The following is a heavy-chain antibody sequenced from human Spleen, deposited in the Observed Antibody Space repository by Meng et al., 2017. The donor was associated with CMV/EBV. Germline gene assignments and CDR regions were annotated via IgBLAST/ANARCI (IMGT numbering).Heavy chain of an antibody. CDR3: ARRRGTYNFDY. Sequence: GGSLRLSCAASGFTFSSYEMNWVRQAPGEGLEWVSHISSRGNNIYYADSVKGRFTISRDNAKNSLYLQMNSLRAEDTAVYYCARRRGTYNFDYWGQGTLVTVSS. CDR2: ISSRGNNI. V-gene: IGHV3-48*03. CDR1: GFTFSSYE. D-gene: IGHD3/OR15-3a*01. J-gene: IGHJ4*02.